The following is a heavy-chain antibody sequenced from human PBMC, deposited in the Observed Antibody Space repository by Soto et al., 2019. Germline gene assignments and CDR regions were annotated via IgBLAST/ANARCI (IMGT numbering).Heavy chain of an antibody. D-gene: IGHD6-6*01. V-gene: IGHV1-69*01. J-gene: IGHJ3*02. Sequence: QVQLVQSGAEVKKPGSSVKVSCKASGGTFSSYAISWVRQAPGQGLEWMGGIIPIFGTANYAQKFQGRVTITADESTSTAYRGLSSLRSEDRAGYYCARGVGSSSSGAFDIWGQGTMVTVSS. CDR3: ARGVGSSSSGAFDI. CDR2: IIPIFGTA. CDR1: GGTFSSYA.